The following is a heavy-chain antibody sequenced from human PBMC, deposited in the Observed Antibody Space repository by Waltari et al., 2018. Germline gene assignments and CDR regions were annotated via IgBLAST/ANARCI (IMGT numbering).Heavy chain of an antibody. CDR3: ARLKMALGSLGGGMDV. CDR1: GGSISSSSYY. CDR2: IYYSGST. V-gene: IGHV4-39*07. J-gene: IGHJ6*02. D-gene: IGHD3-16*01. Sequence: QLQLQESGPGLVKPSETLSLTCTVSGGSISSSSYYWGWIRQPPGKGLEWIGSIYYSGSTDYNPSLKSRGTRSVDPSKNQFCLKLSSVTAADTAVYYCARLKMALGSLGGGMDVWGQGTTVTVSS.